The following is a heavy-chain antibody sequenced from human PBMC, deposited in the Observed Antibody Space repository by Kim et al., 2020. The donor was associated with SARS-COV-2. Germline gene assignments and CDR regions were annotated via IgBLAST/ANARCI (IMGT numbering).Heavy chain of an antibody. CDR2: ISGSDSNT. V-gene: IGHV3-23*01. D-gene: IGHD3-9*01. Sequence: GGSLRLSCAASGFTLSSYAMSWVRQALGKGLEWVSVISGSDSNTYYADSVKGRFTISRDNSKNTLYLQMNSLRAEDTAVYYCAKGLRYFDWLSRAPYYYYGMDVWGQGTTVTVSS. J-gene: IGHJ6*02. CDR3: AKGLRYFDWLSRAPYYYYGMDV. CDR1: GFTLSSYA.